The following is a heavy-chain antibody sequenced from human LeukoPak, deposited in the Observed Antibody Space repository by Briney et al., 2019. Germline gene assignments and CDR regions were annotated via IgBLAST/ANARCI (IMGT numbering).Heavy chain of an antibody. CDR2: MYSSGST. D-gene: IGHD3-9*01. V-gene: IGHV4-39*07. CDR1: GGSISSSSYY. Sequence: PSETLSLTCTVSGGSISSSSYYWGWIRQPPGKGLEWIGSMYSSGSTYYNPSLKSRVTISVGTSKNQFSLKLSSVTAADTAVYSCALAEDILTGYYSEGGYSYYYYYMDVWGKGTTVTISS. J-gene: IGHJ6*03. CDR3: ALAEDILTGYYSEGGYSYYYYYMDV.